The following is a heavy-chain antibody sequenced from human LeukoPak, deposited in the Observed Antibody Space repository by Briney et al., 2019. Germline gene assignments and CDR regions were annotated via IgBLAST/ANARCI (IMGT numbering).Heavy chain of an antibody. CDR1: GGSISSYY. CDR2: IYYSGST. Sequence: PSETLSLTCTVSGGSISSYYWSWIRQPPGKGLEWIGYIYYSGSTNYNPSLKSRVTISVDTSKNQFSLKLSSVTAADTAVCYCARVGRDCSSTSCYWYLDYWGQGTLVTVSS. J-gene: IGHJ4*02. V-gene: IGHV4-59*01. CDR3: ARVGRDCSSTSCYWYLDY. D-gene: IGHD2-2*01.